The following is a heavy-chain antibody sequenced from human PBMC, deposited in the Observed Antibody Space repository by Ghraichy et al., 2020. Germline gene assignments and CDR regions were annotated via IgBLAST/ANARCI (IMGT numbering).Heavy chain of an antibody. CDR2: IRYDGSNK. D-gene: IGHD3-22*01. J-gene: IGHJ5*02. CDR1: GFTFSSYG. Sequence: GGSLRLSCAASGFTFSSYGMHWVRQAPGKGLEWVAFIRYDGSNKYYADSVKGRFTISRDNSKNTLYLQMNSLRAEDTAVYYCAKEAWRTKAGNYYDSSGYRINWFDPWGQGTLVTVSS. CDR3: AKEAWRTKAGNYYDSSGYRINWFDP. V-gene: IGHV3-30*02.